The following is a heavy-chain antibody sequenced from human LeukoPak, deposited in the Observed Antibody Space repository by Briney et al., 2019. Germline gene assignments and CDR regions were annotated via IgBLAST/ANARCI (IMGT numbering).Heavy chain of an antibody. CDR2: IKQDGSEK. Sequence: TGGSLRLSCAASGFTFSGYWMSWVRQAPGKGLEWVANIKQDGSEKYYVDSVKGRFTISRDNAKNSLYLQMNSLRAEDTAVYYCAREVGGWTRFDYWGQGTLVTVSS. J-gene: IGHJ4*02. V-gene: IGHV3-7*01. D-gene: IGHD6-19*01. CDR3: AREVGGWTRFDY. CDR1: GFTFSGYW.